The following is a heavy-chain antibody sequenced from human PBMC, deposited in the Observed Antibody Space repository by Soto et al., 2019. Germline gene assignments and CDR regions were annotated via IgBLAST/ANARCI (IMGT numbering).Heavy chain of an antibody. V-gene: IGHV3-23*01. CDR2: ISGSGGST. CDR3: AKDPGDFWSGNLY. D-gene: IGHD3-3*01. Sequence: GGSLRLSCTASGFTFSSYAMSWVRQAPGKGLEWVSAISGSGGSTYYADSVKGRFTISRDNSKNTLYLQMNSLRAEDTAVYYCAKDPGDFWSGNLYWGQGTLVTVSS. CDR1: GFTFSSYA. J-gene: IGHJ4*02.